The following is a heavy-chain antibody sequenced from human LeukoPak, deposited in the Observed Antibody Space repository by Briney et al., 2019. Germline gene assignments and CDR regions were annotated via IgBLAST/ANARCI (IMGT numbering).Heavy chain of an antibody. CDR2: IYYSGST. J-gene: IGHJ5*02. CDR3: ARAVVLRYFDWLSPNWFDP. CDR1: GGSISSYY. V-gene: IGHV4-59*01. D-gene: IGHD3-9*01. Sequence: PSETLSLTCTVSGGSISSYYWSWIRQPPGKGLEWIGYIYYSGSTNYNPSLKSRVTISVNTSKNQFSLKLSSVTAAETDVYYCARAVVLRYFDWLSPNWFDPWGQGTLVTVSS.